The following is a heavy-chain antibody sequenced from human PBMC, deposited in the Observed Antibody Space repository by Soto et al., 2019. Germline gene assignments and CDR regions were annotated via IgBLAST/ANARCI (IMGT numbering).Heavy chain of an antibody. CDR1: GFSLTNTGVT. CDR2: VYWHDDK. D-gene: IGHD3-9*01. V-gene: IGHV2-5*01. J-gene: IGHJ5*01. Sequence: QITLKESGPSLVKPTQTLTLTCTFSGFSLTNTGVTVGWIRQPPGQALEWLALVYWHDDKRYNPSLRNRLTIAKDTSKNRVVLKLANVGPVDTATDYCSHSNFEILTGPFDSWGRGTLGTVSS. CDR3: SHSNFEILTGPFDS.